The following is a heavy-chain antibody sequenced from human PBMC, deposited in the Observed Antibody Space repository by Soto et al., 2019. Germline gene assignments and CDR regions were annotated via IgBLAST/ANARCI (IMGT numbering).Heavy chain of an antibody. Sequence: SVKVSCKASGFTFTSSAVQWVRQARGQRLEWIGWIVVGSGNTNYAQKFQERVTITRDMSTSTAYMELSSLRSEDTAVYYCAAVTIAVAGRDDYWGQGXLVTVSS. CDR1: GFTFTSSA. V-gene: IGHV1-58*01. J-gene: IGHJ4*02. CDR3: AAVTIAVAGRDDY. D-gene: IGHD6-19*01. CDR2: IVVGSGNT.